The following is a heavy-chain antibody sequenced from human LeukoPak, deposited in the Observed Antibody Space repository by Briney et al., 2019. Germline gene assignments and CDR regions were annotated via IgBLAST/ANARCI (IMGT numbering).Heavy chain of an antibody. D-gene: IGHD5-18*01. J-gene: IGHJ4*02. CDR3: AKNLPYSYGYYYFDY. CDR2: ISGSGGST. Sequence: GGSLRLSCAASGFTFSSYAMSGVRQAPGRGLEGVSAISGSGGSTYYADSVKGRFTISRDNSKNTLSLTMNSLRAEDTAVYSCAKNLPYSYGYYYFDYWGQGTLVTVSS. V-gene: IGHV3-23*01. CDR1: GFTFSSYA.